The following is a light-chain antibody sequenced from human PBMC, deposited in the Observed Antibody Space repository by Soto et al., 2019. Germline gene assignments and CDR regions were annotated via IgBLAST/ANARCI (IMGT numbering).Light chain of an antibody. Sequence: EIVLTQSPATLSLSPGERATLSCRASQGVGRFLAWYQQKPGQAPRLLIYDASNRATGIPARFSGSGSETDFTLASDNLDPEDFAVYYCQQRGGWPLTFGGGTKVEIK. CDR2: DAS. CDR3: QQRGGWPLT. V-gene: IGKV3-11*01. CDR1: QGVGRF. J-gene: IGKJ4*01.